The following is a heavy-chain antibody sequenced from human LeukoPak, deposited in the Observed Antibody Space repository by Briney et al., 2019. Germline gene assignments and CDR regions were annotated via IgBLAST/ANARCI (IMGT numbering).Heavy chain of an antibody. J-gene: IGHJ5*02. CDR1: GDSMDTYY. CDR2: IDNIGST. Sequence: SETLSLTCTVSGDSMDTYYWSWIRQPPGKGLEWIGNIDNIGSTYYNPSLQSRVTISVDKSKDQLSLKLNSVTATDTAIYYCARPPGIAAAWFDPWGQGTLVTISS. D-gene: IGHD6-13*01. CDR3: ARPPGIAAAWFDP. V-gene: IGHV4-59*04.